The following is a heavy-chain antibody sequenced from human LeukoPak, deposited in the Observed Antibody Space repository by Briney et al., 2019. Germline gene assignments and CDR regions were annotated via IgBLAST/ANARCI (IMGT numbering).Heavy chain of an antibody. J-gene: IGHJ1*01. CDR3: ARAPSEIGGYYPEYFRH. Sequence: GGSLRLSCAASGFTLSSYWMHWVRQAPGKGLVWVSRIKSDGRTNYADSVKGRFTISRDNAKNTVSLQMNSPRAEDTGVYYCARAPSEIGGYYPEYFRHWGQGTLVIVSS. V-gene: IGHV3-74*01. D-gene: IGHD3-22*01. CDR2: IKSDGRT. CDR1: GFTLSSYW.